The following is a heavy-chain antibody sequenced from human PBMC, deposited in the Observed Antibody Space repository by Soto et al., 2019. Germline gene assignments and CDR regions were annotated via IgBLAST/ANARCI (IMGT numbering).Heavy chain of an antibody. J-gene: IGHJ6*02. V-gene: IGHV3-74*01. CDR1: GFTFSSYW. CDR2: IKGDGSSM. Sequence: EVQLLESGGGLVQPGGSLRLSCAASGFTFSSYWMHWVRQVPGKGLVWVSRIKGDGSSMNYADSVKGRFTISRDNAKNTLYVQMNSLTAEETAVYYCGRGIRNYYGVDLWGQGTTVTVSS. CDR3: GRGIRNYYGVDL.